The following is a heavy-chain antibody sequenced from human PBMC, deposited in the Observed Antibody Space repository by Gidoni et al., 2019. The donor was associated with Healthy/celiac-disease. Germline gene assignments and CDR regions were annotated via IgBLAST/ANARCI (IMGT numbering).Heavy chain of an antibody. J-gene: IGHJ5*02. CDR3: ARGAVAGTWWFDP. V-gene: IGHV3-23*01. D-gene: IGHD6-19*01. CDR1: GFTFSSYA. CDR2: ISGSGGST. Sequence: EVQQLESGGGLVQPGGCLRLSCAASGFTFSSYAMSWVRQAPGKGLEWVSAISGSGGSTYYADSVKGRFTISRDNSKNTLYLQMNSLRAEDTAVYYCARGAVAGTWWFDPWGQGTLVTVSS.